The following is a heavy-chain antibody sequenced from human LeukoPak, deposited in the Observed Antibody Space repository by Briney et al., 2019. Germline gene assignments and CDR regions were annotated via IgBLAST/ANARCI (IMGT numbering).Heavy chain of an antibody. V-gene: IGHV1-18*01. J-gene: IGHJ4*02. CDR1: GYTFTSYG. CDR2: ISAYNGNT. Sequence: ASVKVSCKASGYTFTSYGISWVRQAPGQGLEWMGWISAYNGNTNYAQKLQGRVTMTTDTSTSTAYMELRSLRSDDTAVYYCARAQRNFDFWGGFYGGGGYYFDYWGQGTLVTVSS. D-gene: IGHD3-3*01. CDR3: ARAQRNFDFWGGFYGGGGYYFDY.